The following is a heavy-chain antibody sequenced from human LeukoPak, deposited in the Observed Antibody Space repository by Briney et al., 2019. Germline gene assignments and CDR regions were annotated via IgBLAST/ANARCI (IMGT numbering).Heavy chain of an antibody. CDR2: IYYSGST. D-gene: IGHD6-6*01. CDR1: GGSISSGGYY. V-gene: IGHV4-31*03. CDR3: ARDRVRPIRGFDP. J-gene: IGHJ5*02. Sequence: SETLSLTCTVPGGSISSGGYYWSWIRQHPGKGLEWIGYIYYSGSTYYNPSLKSRVTISVDTSKNQFSLKLSSVTAADTAVYYCARDRVRPIRGFDPWGQGTLVTVSS.